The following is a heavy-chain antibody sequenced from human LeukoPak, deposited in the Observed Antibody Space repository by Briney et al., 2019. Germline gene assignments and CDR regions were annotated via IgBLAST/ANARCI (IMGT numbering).Heavy chain of an antibody. D-gene: IGHD3-3*01. Sequence: PSETLSLTCAVYGGSFSGYYWSWIRQPPGKGLEWIGEINHSGSTNYNPSLKSRVTISVDTSKNQFSLKLSSVTAADTAVYYCARGYDFWSGYLSNWFDPWDQGTLVTVSS. CDR2: INHSGST. J-gene: IGHJ5*02. V-gene: IGHV4-34*01. CDR3: ARGYDFWSGYLSNWFDP. CDR1: GGSFSGYY.